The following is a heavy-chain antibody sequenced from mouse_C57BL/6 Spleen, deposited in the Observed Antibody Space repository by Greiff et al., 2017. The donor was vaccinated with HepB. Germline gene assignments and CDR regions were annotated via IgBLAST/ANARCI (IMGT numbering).Heavy chain of an antibody. V-gene: IGHV1-15*01. CDR3: TREAVWALAY. D-gene: IGHD2-10*02. Sequence: QVQLQQSGAELVRPGASVTLSCKASGYTFTDYEMHWVKQTPVHGLEWIGAIDPETGGTAYNQKFKGKAILTADTSSSTAYMELRSLTSEDSAVYYCTREAVWALAYWGQGTLVTVSA. CDR1: GYTFTDYE. J-gene: IGHJ3*01. CDR2: IDPETGGT.